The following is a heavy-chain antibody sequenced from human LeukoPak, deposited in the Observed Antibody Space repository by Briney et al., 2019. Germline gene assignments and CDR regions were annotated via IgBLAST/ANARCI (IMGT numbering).Heavy chain of an antibody. V-gene: IGHV1-69*13. Sequence: SVKVSCKASGGTFSSYAISWVRQAPGQGLEWMGGIIPIFGTANYAQKFQGRVTITADESTSTAYMQLSSLRSEDTAVYYCARGGYSYGYYFDYWGQGSLVTVSS. CDR3: ARGGYSYGYYFDY. D-gene: IGHD5-18*01. CDR1: GGTFSSYA. CDR2: IIPIFGTA. J-gene: IGHJ4*02.